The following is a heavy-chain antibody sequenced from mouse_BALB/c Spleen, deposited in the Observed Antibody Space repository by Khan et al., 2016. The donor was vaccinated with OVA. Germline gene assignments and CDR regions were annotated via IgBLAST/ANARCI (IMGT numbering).Heavy chain of an antibody. Sequence: VQLKESGPGLVKPSQSLSLTCTVTGYSITSGYGWNWIRQFPGNKLEWMGYISYSGSTNYNPSLKSRISITRDTSKNQFFLQLNSVTTEDTATYYCARKARIKYWGQGTTLTGSS. J-gene: IGHJ2*01. V-gene: IGHV3-2*02. CDR2: ISYSGST. CDR1: GYSITSGYG. CDR3: ARKARIKY. D-gene: IGHD3-2*02.